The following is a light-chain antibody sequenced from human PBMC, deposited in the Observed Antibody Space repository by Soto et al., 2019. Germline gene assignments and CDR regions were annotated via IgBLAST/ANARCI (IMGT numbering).Light chain of an antibody. Sequence: EIVLTQSPGTLSLSPGERATLSCRASQSVSSSYLAWYQQKPGQAPRPLIYGASSRATGIPDRFSGSGSGTDFTLTISRLEPEDFAVYYCQQYRTFGQGTRLEIK. V-gene: IGKV3-20*01. CDR3: QQYRT. CDR1: QSVSSSY. J-gene: IGKJ5*01. CDR2: GAS.